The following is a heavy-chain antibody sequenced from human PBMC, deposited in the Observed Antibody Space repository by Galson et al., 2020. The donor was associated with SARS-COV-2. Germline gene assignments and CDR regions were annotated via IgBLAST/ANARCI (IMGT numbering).Heavy chain of an antibody. V-gene: IGHV3-74*01. J-gene: IGHJ4*02. CDR2: INSDGYST. Sequence: TGGSLRLSCVASGFTYRGNWMHWVRQAPGKGLVWVSRINSDGYSTSYADSVMGRFTISRDIARNTLYLQMNSLRPEDTAVYYCATADHYYGSIGFDYWGLGTLVTVSS. CDR3: ATADHYYGSIGFDY. CDR1: GFTYRGNW. D-gene: IGHD3-22*01.